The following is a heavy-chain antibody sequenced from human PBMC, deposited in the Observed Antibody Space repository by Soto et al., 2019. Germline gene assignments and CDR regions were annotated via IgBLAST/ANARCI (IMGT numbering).Heavy chain of an antibody. D-gene: IGHD1-26*01. Sequence: QVTLKESGPVLVKPTETLTLTCSVSGFSLSKARMGVSWIRQPPGKALEWLAHIFWNDERSYNTSLKSRLTIARDTSKSKVVLTMTNVDPVDTGTYFCARALREGLPIYYFDSWGQGTLVTVSS. CDR1: GFSLSKARMG. V-gene: IGHV2-26*01. CDR2: IFWNDER. J-gene: IGHJ4*02. CDR3: ARALREGLPIYYFDS.